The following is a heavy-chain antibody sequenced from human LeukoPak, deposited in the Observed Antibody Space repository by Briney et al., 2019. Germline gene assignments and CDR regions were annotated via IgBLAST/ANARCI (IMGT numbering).Heavy chain of an antibody. D-gene: IGHD2-2*01. J-gene: IGHJ4*02. Sequence: SETLSLTCSVSGGSISSGGYYWSWIRQPPGKGLEWIGYIYHSGSTYYNPSLKSRVTISVDRSKNQFSLKLSSVTAADTAVYYCARDRGLSRSTSNFDYWGQGTLVTVSS. V-gene: IGHV4-30-2*01. CDR3: ARDRGLSRSTSNFDY. CDR1: GGSISSGGYY. CDR2: IYHSGST.